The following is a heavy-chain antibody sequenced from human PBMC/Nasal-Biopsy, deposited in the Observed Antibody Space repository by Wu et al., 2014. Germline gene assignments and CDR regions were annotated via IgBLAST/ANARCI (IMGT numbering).Heavy chain of an antibody. J-gene: IGHJ5*02. CDR2: IVGGSTFI. Sequence: LRLSCAASGFTFSDYRMSWIRQAPGEGLQWISYIVGGSTFIKYADTLKGRFTISRDNVKNELYLQMNSLRAEDTAVYYCASHGPDSRWLRHFDPWGRGTLVTVSS. D-gene: IGHD5-12*01. CDR3: ASHGPDSRWLRHFDP. V-gene: IGHV3-11*06. CDR1: GFTFSDYR.